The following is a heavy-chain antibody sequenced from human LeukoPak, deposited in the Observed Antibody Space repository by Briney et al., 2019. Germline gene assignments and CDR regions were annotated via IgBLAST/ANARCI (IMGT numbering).Heavy chain of an antibody. D-gene: IGHD3-22*01. V-gene: IGHV3-21*01. J-gene: IGHJ4*02. CDR1: GFTFSSYS. CDR2: ISSSSSYI. Sequence: GGSLRVSCAASGFTFSSYSMNWVRQAPEKGLEWVSSISSSSSYIYYADSVKGRFTISRDNAKNSLYLQMNSLRAEDTAVYYCARVSYYYDSSGYQHWGQGTLVTVSS. CDR3: ARVSYYYDSSGYQH.